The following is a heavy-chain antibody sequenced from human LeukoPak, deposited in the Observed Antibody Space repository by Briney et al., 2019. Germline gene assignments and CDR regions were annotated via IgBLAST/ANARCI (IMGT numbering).Heavy chain of an antibody. V-gene: IGHV4-39*07. CDR3: ARGRKKAAAG. CDR2: IYYSGST. J-gene: IGHJ4*02. D-gene: IGHD6-13*01. Sequence: SETLSLTCTVSGGSISSSSYYWGWIRQPPGKGLEWIGSIYYSGSTNYNPSLKSRVTISVDTSKNQFSLKLSSVTAADTAVYYCARGRKKAAAGWGQGTLVTVSS. CDR1: GGSISSSSYY.